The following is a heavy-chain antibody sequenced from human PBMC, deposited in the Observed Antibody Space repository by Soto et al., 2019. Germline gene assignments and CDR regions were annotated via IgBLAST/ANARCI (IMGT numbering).Heavy chain of an antibody. CDR1: GFNFSRYG. Sequence: QVQLVESGGGVVQPGRSLRLSCAASGFNFSRYGMHWVRQAPGKGLEWVAVISYDGSYKYYADSVKGRFTISRDNSKNTLNVQMNSRRVKDTAVYYWARDPKLLLDYFFDCWGQGTLVSVSS. CDR3: ARDPKLLLDYFFDC. J-gene: IGHJ4*02. V-gene: IGHV3-33*01. CDR2: ISYDGSYK. D-gene: IGHD3-22*01.